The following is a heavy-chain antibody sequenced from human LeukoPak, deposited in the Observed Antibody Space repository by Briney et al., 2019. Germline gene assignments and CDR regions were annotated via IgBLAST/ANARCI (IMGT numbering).Heavy chain of an antibody. V-gene: IGHV1-2*02. J-gene: IGHJ4*02. CDR2: INPNSGGT. CDR3: ARGVDKVVDY. Sequence: ASVKVSCKASGYTFTSYGISWVRQAPGQGLEWMGWINPNSGGTNYAQKFQGRVTMTRDTSISTAYMELSRLRSDDTAVYYCARGVDKVVDYWGQGTLVTVSS. CDR1: GYTFTSYG.